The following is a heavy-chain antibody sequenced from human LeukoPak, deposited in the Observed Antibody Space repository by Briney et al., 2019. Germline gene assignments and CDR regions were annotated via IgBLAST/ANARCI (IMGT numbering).Heavy chain of an antibody. CDR1: GFTFSSYS. V-gene: IGHV3-48*01. CDR3: AKDYRIGYSDHFDY. CDR2: ISSSSSTI. J-gene: IGHJ4*02. Sequence: PGGSLRLSCAASGFTFSSYSMNWVRQAPGKGLEWVSYISSSSSTIYYADSVKGRFTISRDNAKNSLYLQMNSLRAEDTAIYYCAKDYRIGYSDHFDYWGQGALVTVSS. D-gene: IGHD2-21*01.